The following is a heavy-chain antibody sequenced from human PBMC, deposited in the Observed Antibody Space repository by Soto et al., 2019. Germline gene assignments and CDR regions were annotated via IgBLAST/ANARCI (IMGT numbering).Heavy chain of an antibody. D-gene: IGHD6-13*01. Sequence: EVQLLESGGGLVQPGGSLRLSCAASGFTFSNYAMTWVRQAPGKGLEWVSVITGSGGGTYFVDSVKGRFTIPRDNSKNTVYLQMNSLRAEDTAVHYCAKRALTAAGFDYWGQGTLVTVPS. CDR3: AKRALTAAGFDY. CDR1: GFTFSNYA. CDR2: ITGSGGGT. J-gene: IGHJ4*02. V-gene: IGHV3-23*01.